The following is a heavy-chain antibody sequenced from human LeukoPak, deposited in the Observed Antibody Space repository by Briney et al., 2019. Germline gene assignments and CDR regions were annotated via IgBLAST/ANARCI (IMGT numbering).Heavy chain of an antibody. J-gene: IGHJ3*02. V-gene: IGHV4-39*07. CDR3: ARGRDYGDYDHDAFDI. CDR2: IYYSGST. Sequence: SETLSLTCTVSGRSISSSSYYWGWIRQPPGNGLEWIGSIYYSGSTYYNPSLKSRVTISVDTSKNQFSLKLSSVTAADTAVYYCARGRDYGDYDHDAFDIWGQGTMVTVSS. D-gene: IGHD4-17*01. CDR1: GRSISSSSYY.